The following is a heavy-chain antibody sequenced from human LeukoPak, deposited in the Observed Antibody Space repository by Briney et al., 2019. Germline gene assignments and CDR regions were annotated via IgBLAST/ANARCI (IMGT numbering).Heavy chain of an antibody. J-gene: IGHJ5*02. CDR1: GGSISSGDYY. CDR2: IYYSGST. D-gene: IGHD3-10*01. V-gene: IGHV4-30-4*01. CDR3: ARRYYYGSGSYRHGFEP. Sequence: SETLSLTCTVSGGSISSGDYYWSWIRQPPGKGLEWIGYIYYSGSTYYNPSLKSRVTISVDTSKNQFSLKLSSVTAADTAVYYCARRYYYGSGSYRHGFEPWGQGTLVTVSS.